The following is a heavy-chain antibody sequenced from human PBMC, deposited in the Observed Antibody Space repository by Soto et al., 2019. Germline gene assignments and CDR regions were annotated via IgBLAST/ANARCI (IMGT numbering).Heavy chain of an antibody. CDR3: AKFGMATTKRSPPYYIDY. Sequence: GGSLRLSCAAPGFTFSSYAMSWVRQAPGKGLEWVSSISGSGGGTYYADSVKGRFTFSRDNSKNTLYLQMNSLRAEDTAVYYCAKFGMATTKRSPPYYIDYWGQGA. D-gene: IGHD1-1*01. CDR1: GFTFSSYA. V-gene: IGHV3-23*01. CDR2: ISGSGGGT. J-gene: IGHJ4*02.